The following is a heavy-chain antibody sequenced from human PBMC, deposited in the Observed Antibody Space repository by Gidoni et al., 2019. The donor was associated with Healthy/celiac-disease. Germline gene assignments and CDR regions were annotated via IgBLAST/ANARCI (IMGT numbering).Heavy chain of an antibody. J-gene: IGHJ1*01. CDR3: ASTDGGTYCGGDCYPAEYFQH. CDR1: GGSISIYY. V-gene: IGHV4-59*08. CDR2: IYYSGST. D-gene: IGHD2-21*02. Sequence: QVQLQESGPGLVTPSETLSLTCTVSGGSISIYYWSWIRQPQGKGLEWIGYIYYSGSTNYNPSLKSRVIISVDTSKNQFSRKLSSVTAADTAVYYCASTDGGTYCGGDCYPAEYFQHWGQGTLVTVSS.